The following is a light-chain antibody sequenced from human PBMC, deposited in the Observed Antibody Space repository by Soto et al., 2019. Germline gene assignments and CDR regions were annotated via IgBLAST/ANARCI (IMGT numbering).Light chain of an antibody. V-gene: IGKV1-12*01. CDR2: GAS. CDR1: QDVGKW. J-gene: IGKJ5*01. CDR3: QQANSFPIT. Sequence: VGARGTVTCRASQDVGKWLAWYQQKPGKAPTLLIPGASSLQSGVPPRYSGSGYGTDFTLTISSLQPEDFATYYCQQANSFPITFGQGTRLAI.